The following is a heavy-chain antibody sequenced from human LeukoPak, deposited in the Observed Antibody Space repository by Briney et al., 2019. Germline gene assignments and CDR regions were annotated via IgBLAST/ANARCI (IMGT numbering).Heavy chain of an antibody. CDR3: ARELRTPYDILGRGNAFDI. CDR1: GFTFSSYG. D-gene: IGHD3-9*01. V-gene: IGHV3-48*04. J-gene: IGHJ3*02. Sequence: GGSLRLSCAASGFTFSSYGMSWVRQAPGKGLEWVSAISGSGSTIYYADSVKGRFTISRDNARNSLYLQMNSLRAEDTAVYYCARELRTPYDILGRGNAFDIWGQGTMVTVSS. CDR2: ISGSGSTI.